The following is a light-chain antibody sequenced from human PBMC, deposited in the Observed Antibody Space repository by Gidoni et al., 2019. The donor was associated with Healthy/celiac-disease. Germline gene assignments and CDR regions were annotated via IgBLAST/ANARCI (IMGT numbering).Light chain of an antibody. J-gene: IGKJ4*01. Sequence: DIQMTQAPSSLSASVGDRVTITCRASQSISSYLNWYQQKPGRAPKLLIYAASSLQIRVASRFSGSGSGTDFTLTISSLQPEDFATYYCQQSYSTPPLTFGGGTQVEIK. CDR3: QQSYSTPPLT. CDR2: AAS. CDR1: QSISSY. V-gene: IGKV1-39*01.